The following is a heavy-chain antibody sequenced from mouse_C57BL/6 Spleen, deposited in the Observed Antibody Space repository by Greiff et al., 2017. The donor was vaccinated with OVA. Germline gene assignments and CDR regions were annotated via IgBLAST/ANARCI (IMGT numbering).Heavy chain of an antibody. CDR3: TRDMPGYFDV. CDR1: GFTFSSYA. V-gene: IGHV5-9-1*02. Sequence: DVMLVESGGDLVKPGGSLKLSCAASGFTFSSYAMSWVRQTPEKRLEWVAYISSGGDYIYYADTVKGRFTISRDNARNTLYLQMSSLKSEDTAMYYCTRDMPGYFDVWGTGTTVTVSS. J-gene: IGHJ1*03. D-gene: IGHD6-5*01. CDR2: ISSGGDYI.